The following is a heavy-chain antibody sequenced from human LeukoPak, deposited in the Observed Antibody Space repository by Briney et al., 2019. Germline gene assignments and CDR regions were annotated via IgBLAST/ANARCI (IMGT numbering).Heavy chain of an antibody. Sequence: SETLSLTCTVSGGSISSYYWSWIRQPAGKGLEWIGRIYTSGSTNSNPSLKGRVTMSVDTSKNQFSLKLSSVTAADTAMYYCARDIGYCSGGSCGLDYWGQGALVTVSS. CDR3: ARDIGYCSGGSCGLDY. CDR1: GGSISSYY. D-gene: IGHD2-15*01. J-gene: IGHJ4*02. V-gene: IGHV4-4*07. CDR2: IYTSGST.